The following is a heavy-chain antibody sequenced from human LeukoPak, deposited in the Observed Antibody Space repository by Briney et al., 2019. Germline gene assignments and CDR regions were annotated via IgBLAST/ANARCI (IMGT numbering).Heavy chain of an antibody. CDR3: ARVGYCSSTSCRSQK. CDR2: ISSSSSTI. V-gene: IGHV3-48*01. D-gene: IGHD2-2*01. Sequence: SGGSLRLSCAASGFTFSSYSMNWVRQAPGKGLEWVSYISSSSSTIYYADSVKGRFTISRDNAKNSLYLQMNSLRAEDTAVYYCARVGYCSSTSCRSQKWGQGTLVIVSS. CDR1: GFTFSSYS. J-gene: IGHJ4*02.